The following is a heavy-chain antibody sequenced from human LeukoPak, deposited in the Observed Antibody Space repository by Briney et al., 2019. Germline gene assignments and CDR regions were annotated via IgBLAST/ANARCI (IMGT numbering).Heavy chain of an antibody. D-gene: IGHD6-13*01. J-gene: IGHJ4*02. Sequence: SETLSLTCTVSGGSISSSSYYWGWIRQPPGKGLEWIGSIYYSGSAYYNPSLKSRFTISVDTSKNQFSLKLSSVTAADTAVYYCARRLAAESHYFDYWGQGTLVTVSS. V-gene: IGHV4-39*01. CDR2: IYYSGSA. CDR1: GGSISSSSYY. CDR3: ARRLAAESHYFDY.